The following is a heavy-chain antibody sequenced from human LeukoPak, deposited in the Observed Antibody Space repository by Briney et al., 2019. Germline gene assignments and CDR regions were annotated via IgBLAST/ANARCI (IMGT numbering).Heavy chain of an antibody. V-gene: IGHV3-7*01. CDR1: GITFSSYG. D-gene: IGHD2-15*01. J-gene: IGHJ4*02. CDR3: ARDVRGGHFDY. CDR2: IKKDGSEK. Sequence: GGSLRLSCAASGITFSSYGMSWVRQAPGKGLEWVANIKKDGSEKYYEDSVEGRFTISKDNAKNSLYLQMNSLRADDTAVYYCARDVRGGHFDYWGQGTLVTVSS.